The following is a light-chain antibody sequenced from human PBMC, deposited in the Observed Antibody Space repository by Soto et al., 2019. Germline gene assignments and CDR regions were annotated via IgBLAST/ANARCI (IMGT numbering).Light chain of an antibody. J-gene: IGKJ3*01. CDR3: QQYKSSILT. CDR1: QSISSW. Sequence: DIQMTQSPSTLSASVGDRVTITCRASQSISSWLAWYQQKPGKAPKLLIYRASNLESGVPSRFTGSGSGTEFTLTISSLQPVDFATYSCQQYKSSILTFGPGTQVDIK. CDR2: RAS. V-gene: IGKV1-5*03.